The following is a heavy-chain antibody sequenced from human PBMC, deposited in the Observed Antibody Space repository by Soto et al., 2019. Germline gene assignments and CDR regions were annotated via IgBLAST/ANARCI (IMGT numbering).Heavy chain of an antibody. CDR1: GGTFSSYT. D-gene: IGHD2-21*01. CDR2: IIPTFGTA. CDR3: ARPSCGAACYYYGMDV. V-gene: IGHV1-69*12. J-gene: IGHJ6*02. Sequence: QVQLVQSGAEVKKPGSSVKVSCKASGGTFSSYTISWVRQAPGQGLEWMGGIIPTFGTADYAQKFQGRVTITADESTSTGYMELSSLRSADTALYYCARPSCGAACYYYGMDVWGQGTAVTVSS.